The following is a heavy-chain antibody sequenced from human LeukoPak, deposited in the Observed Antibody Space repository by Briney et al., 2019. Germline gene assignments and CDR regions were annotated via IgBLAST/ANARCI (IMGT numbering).Heavy chain of an antibody. J-gene: IGHJ6*03. CDR3: ARWVSSYYYMDV. CDR1: GFTFSSYS. CDR2: ISSSSSYI. D-gene: IGHD2/OR15-2a*01. V-gene: IGHV3-21*01. Sequence: GGSLRLSCAASGFTFSSYSMNWVRQAPGKGLEWVSSISSSSSYIYYADSVKGRFTISRDNAKNSLYLQRNSLRAEDTAVYYCARWVSSYYYMDVWGKGTTVTVSS.